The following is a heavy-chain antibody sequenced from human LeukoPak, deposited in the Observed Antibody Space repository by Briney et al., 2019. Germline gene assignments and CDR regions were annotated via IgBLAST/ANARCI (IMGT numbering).Heavy chain of an antibody. V-gene: IGHV3-21*01. CDR3: AREPHSSGWYFDY. Sequence: GGSLRLSCAASGFTFSNYEMNWVRQAPGKGLEWVSSISSSSSYIYYADSVKGRFTISRDNAKNSLYLQMNSLRAEDTAVYYCAREPHSSGWYFDYWGQGTLVTVSS. J-gene: IGHJ4*02. CDR1: GFTFSNYE. D-gene: IGHD6-19*01. CDR2: ISSSSSYI.